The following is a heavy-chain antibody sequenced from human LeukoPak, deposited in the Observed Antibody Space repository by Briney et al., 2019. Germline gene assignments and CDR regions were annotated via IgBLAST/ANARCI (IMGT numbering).Heavy chain of an antibody. CDR2: IYYSGST. V-gene: IGHV4-38-2*02. Sequence: LSETLSLTCTVSGYSISSGYYWGWIRQPPGKGLEWIGSIYYSGSTYYNPSLKSRVTISVDTSKNQFSLKLNSVTAADTAVYFCARHPSRGDNGYAFDFWGHGTVVTVSS. CDR1: GYSISSGYY. J-gene: IGHJ3*01. D-gene: IGHD4-17*01. CDR3: ARHPSRGDNGYAFDF.